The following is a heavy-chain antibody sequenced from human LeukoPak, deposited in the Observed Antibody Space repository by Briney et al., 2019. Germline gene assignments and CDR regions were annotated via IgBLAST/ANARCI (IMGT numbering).Heavy chain of an antibody. CDR2: ISYDGRNK. Sequence: GGSLRLSCAASGFTFSSYALHWVRQAPGKGLEWVAVISYDGRNKYYSDSVKGRFTISRDNARDSLYLQMNNLRVEDTAVYYCARDPARPPGYYMDVWGRGTTVTVSS. J-gene: IGHJ6*03. D-gene: IGHD6-6*01. V-gene: IGHV3-30*04. CDR1: GFTFSSYA. CDR3: ARDPARPPGYYMDV.